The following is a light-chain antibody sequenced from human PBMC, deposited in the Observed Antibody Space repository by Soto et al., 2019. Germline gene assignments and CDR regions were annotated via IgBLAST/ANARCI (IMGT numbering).Light chain of an antibody. CDR1: SSDVGSYNL. Sequence: QSALTQPASVSGSPGQSITISCTGTSSDVGSYNLVSWYQQHPGKAPKLMIYEGTKRPSGVSNRFSGSKSGNTASLTISGLQAEDEADYYCCSYAGSISYVFGTGPKLTVL. J-gene: IGLJ1*01. V-gene: IGLV2-23*01. CDR2: EGT. CDR3: CSYAGSISYV.